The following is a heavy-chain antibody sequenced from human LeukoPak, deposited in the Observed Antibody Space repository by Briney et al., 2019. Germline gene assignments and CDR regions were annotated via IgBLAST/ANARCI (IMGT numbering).Heavy chain of an antibody. D-gene: IGHD3-16*02. CDR3: AKDSRRYDYVWGSYRPPDY. Sequence: PGGSLRLSCAASGFTFDDYAMHWVRQAPGKGLEWVSLISGDGGSTYYADSVKGRSTISRDNSKNSLYLQMNSLRTEDTALYYCAKDSRRYDYVWGSYRPPDYWGQGTLVTVSS. V-gene: IGHV3-43*02. CDR2: ISGDGGST. J-gene: IGHJ4*02. CDR1: GFTFDDYA.